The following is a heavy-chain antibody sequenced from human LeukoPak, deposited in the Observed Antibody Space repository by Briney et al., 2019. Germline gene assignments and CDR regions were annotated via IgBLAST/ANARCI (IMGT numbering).Heavy chain of an antibody. CDR1: GYTFTGYY. J-gene: IGHJ4*02. CDR2: INPDSGGT. Sequence: ASVKVSCKASGYTFTGYYMHWVRQAPGQGLEWMRWINPDSGGTNYAQKFRGRVTMTRATSISTVYMELSRLRSDDTAVYYCARPYDFWSGYYSYWGQGTLVTVSS. CDR3: ARPYDFWSGYYSY. D-gene: IGHD3-3*01. V-gene: IGHV1-2*02.